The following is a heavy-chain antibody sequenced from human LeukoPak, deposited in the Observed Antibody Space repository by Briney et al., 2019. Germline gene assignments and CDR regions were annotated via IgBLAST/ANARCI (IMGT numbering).Heavy chain of an antibody. V-gene: IGHV4-4*02. J-gene: IGHJ3*02. CDR3: AKARGYGDYVDFAFDI. CDR1: GASVSTSNW. Sequence: SGTLSLTCAVSGASVSTSNWWIWVRQPPGKGLEWIGEIHHSGSTNYNPSLKSRVTMSVDTSKNQISLRLSSVTAADTAVYYCAKARGYGDYVDFAFDIWGQGTMVTVSS. D-gene: IGHD4-17*01. CDR2: IHHSGST.